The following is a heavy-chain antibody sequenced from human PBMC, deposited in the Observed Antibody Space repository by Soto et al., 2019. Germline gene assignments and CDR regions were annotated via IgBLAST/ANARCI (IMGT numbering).Heavy chain of an antibody. D-gene: IGHD3-10*01. CDR2: FYDGNT. CDR1: GGSITRRSSY. V-gene: IGHV4-39*01. J-gene: IGHJ4*02. Sequence: ETLSLTCIVSGGSITRRSSYWAWIRQPPGKGLEWVGTFYDGNTYHNPSLRSRITIAVDTSKNQFSLKLNSVAAADTAFYYCATTRGLAVGGSFDYWGQGMLVTVSS. CDR3: ATTRGLAVGGSFDY.